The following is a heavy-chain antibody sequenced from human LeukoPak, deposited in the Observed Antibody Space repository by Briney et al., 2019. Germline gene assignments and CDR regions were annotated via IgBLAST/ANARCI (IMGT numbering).Heavy chain of an antibody. CDR1: GFTFSGAG. V-gene: IGHV3-15*01. D-gene: IGHD5-24*01. J-gene: IGHJ3*02. CDR2: IKSRKDGGST. Sequence: GGSLRLSCAASGFTFSGAGMSWVRQTPGKGLEWVGRIKSRKDGGSTDYAAPVKCRFTISRAESKNTLYLQMSSLKAEDTAVYYCTPDHGVDHSWLQYDAFYMWGQGTMVTVSS. CDR3: TPDHGVDHSWLQYDAFYM.